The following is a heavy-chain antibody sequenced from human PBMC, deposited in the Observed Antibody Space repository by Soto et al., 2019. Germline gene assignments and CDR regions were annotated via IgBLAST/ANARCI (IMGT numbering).Heavy chain of an antibody. V-gene: IGHV3-48*01. CDR2: ISSSSSTI. CDR3: TRDLAVGHDSGIDAPRYFDL. Sequence: EVQLVESGGTLVQSGGSLRLSCAASGFTFSSYSMNWVRQAPGKGLEWVSYISSSSSTIYYADSVKGRFTISRDNGKNTLSLQRSSRGAEDTAVFYCTRDLAVGHDSGIDAPRYFDLWGRGTLVTVSS. J-gene: IGHJ2*01. CDR1: GFTFSSYS. D-gene: IGHD3-10*01.